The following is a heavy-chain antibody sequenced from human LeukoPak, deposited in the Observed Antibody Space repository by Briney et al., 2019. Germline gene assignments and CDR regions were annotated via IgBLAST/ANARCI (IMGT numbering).Heavy chain of an antibody. CDR1: GGTFSSYA. D-gene: IGHD6-19*01. CDR3: ARDLGTSGWKYSRGWYDY. Sequence: SVKVSCKASGGTFSSYAISWVRQAPGQGLEWMGGIIPIFGTANYAQKFQGRVTITADESTSTAYMELSSLRSEDTAVYYCARDLGTSGWKYSRGWYDYWGQGTLVTVSS. CDR2: IIPIFGTA. V-gene: IGHV1-69*13. J-gene: IGHJ4*02.